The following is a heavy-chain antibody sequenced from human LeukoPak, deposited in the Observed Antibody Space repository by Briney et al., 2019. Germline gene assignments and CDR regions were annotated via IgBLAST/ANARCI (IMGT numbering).Heavy chain of an antibody. D-gene: IGHD5-12*01. Sequence: SETLSLTCTVSGGSISSYYWSWIRQPPGKGLEWIGYIYYSGSTHYNPSLKSRVTISVDTSKNQFSLKLSSVTAADTAVYYCARLFTVDIVATRDAFDIWGQGTMVTVSS. V-gene: IGHV4-59*08. CDR2: IYYSGST. CDR3: ARLFTVDIVATRDAFDI. CDR1: GGSISSYY. J-gene: IGHJ3*02.